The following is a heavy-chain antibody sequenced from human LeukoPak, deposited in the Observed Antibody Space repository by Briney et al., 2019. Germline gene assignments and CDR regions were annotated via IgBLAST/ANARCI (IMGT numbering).Heavy chain of an antibody. CDR1: GDSFSSYP. J-gene: IGHJ3*02. V-gene: IGHV1-69*04. CDR3: AREYASGNSSHVIFHI. Sequence: SVKVSCKASGDSFSSYPISWVRLAPGQGLEWMGRIIPTLHITDYAKKFQDRLTITADTSTTTAYMELSSLRSEDTAVYFCAREYASGNSSHVIFHIWGQGTMVSVSS. D-gene: IGHD4-23*01. CDR2: IIPTLHIT.